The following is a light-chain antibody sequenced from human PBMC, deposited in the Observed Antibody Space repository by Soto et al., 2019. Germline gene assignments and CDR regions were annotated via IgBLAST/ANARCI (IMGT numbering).Light chain of an antibody. J-gene: IGLJ1*01. CDR3: QSYDSSLSGSYV. Sequence: QSVLTQPPSVSGAPGQRVTISCTGGSSNIGAGYDVHWYQQLPGTAPKLLISGNSSRPSGVPDRFSGSKSGTSASLAITGLQAEDEADYYCQSYDSSLSGSYVFGTGTKATVL. CDR2: GNS. CDR1: SSNIGAGYD. V-gene: IGLV1-40*01.